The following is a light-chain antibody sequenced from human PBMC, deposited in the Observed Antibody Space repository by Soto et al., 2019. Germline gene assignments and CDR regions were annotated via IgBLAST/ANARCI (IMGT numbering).Light chain of an antibody. Sequence: EIVLTQSPATLSLSPGERATLSCRASQSVGSFLAWYQQKPGQAPRLLIYDTSIRATGIPARFSGSGSGTDFTLAISSLEPEDFAVYYCQQRNSWPPTFTFGQGTQLEIK. V-gene: IGKV3-11*01. CDR3: QQRNSWPPTFT. J-gene: IGKJ5*01. CDR2: DTS. CDR1: QSVGSF.